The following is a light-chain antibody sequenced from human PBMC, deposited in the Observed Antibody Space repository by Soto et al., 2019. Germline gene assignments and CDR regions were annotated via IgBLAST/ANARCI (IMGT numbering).Light chain of an antibody. CDR1: QSVSSY. J-gene: IGKJ2*01. V-gene: IGKV3-20*01. CDR2: GAS. Sequence: EIVLTQSPATLSLSPGERATLSCRASQSVSSYLAWYQQKPGQAPRLLMYGASSRATGIPDRFSGTGSGTDFTLTIIRLEPEDFAVYYCQQYGSSPYTFGLGTKLEIK. CDR3: QQYGSSPYT.